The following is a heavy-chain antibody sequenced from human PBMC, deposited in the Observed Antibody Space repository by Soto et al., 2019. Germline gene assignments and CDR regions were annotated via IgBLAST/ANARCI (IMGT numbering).Heavy chain of an antibody. V-gene: IGHV3-73*02. Sequence: EVHLVQSGGDLVQPGGSLKLSCVASRFNFSHASIHWVRQASGKGLEWLGRIKRKSDNYATAYGTSVTGRFTISRDDSKNTAYLQMNSLTAEDTAMYYCSSPTELGDYWGQGTLVFVSS. CDR1: RFNFSHAS. CDR3: SSPTELGDY. J-gene: IGHJ4*02. D-gene: IGHD3-10*01. CDR2: IKRKSDNYAT.